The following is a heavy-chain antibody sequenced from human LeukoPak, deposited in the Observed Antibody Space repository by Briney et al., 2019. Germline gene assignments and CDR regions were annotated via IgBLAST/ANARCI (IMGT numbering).Heavy chain of an antibody. Sequence: PSETLSLTCAVYGGSFSGYYWSWIRQPPGRGLEWIGEINHSGSTNYNPSLKSRVTISVDTSKNQFSLKLSSVTAADTAVYYCARGASAGYAFDIWGQGTMVTVSS. D-gene: IGHD3-3*01. V-gene: IGHV4-34*01. CDR2: INHSGST. J-gene: IGHJ3*02. CDR1: GGSFSGYY. CDR3: ARGASAGYAFDI.